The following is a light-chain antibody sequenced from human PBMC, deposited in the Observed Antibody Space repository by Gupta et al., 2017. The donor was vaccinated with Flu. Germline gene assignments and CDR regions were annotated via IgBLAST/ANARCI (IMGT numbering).Light chain of an antibody. CDR3: QQYGSSPRT. V-gene: IGKV3-20*01. Sequence: EIVLTLSPGTLSVSPGERATLSCRASQSVTSNYLAWYQKRPGQPPRLLIYGASSRATGIPDRCSGSGSGTDFTLTISRLEPEDFAVYYCQQYGSSPRTFGQGTKVEIK. CDR1: QSVTSNY. CDR2: GAS. J-gene: IGKJ1*01.